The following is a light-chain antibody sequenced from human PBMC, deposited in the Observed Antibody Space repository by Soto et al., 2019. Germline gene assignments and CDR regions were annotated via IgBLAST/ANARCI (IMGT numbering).Light chain of an antibody. Sequence: QSALTQPPSASGAPGQRVTISCSGSASNIGRDPVNWYQQVPGTAPKLLIYENNHRPSGVPDRFSGSSSGTTVTLTISGVQAEDEADYYCQSADSSGSYYVFGTGTKVTVL. V-gene: IGLV1-44*01. CDR1: ASNIGRDP. CDR2: ENN. J-gene: IGLJ1*01. CDR3: QSADSSGSYYV.